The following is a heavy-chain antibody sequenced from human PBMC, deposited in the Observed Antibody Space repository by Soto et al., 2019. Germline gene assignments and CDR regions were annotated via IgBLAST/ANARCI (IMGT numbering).Heavy chain of an antibody. CDR1: GYSIRSGYY. J-gene: IGHJ3*02. V-gene: IGHV4-38-2*02. D-gene: IGHD2-2*01. Sequence: SETLSLTCAVSGYSIRSGYYWGWIRQPPGKGLEWIGSIDHSGSTYYNPSLKSRVTISVDTSKNQFSLKLTSVTAADTAVYYCARDPLCSSITCHMRDDAFDICGQVTMVT. CDR2: IDHSGST. CDR3: ARDPLCSSITCHMRDDAFDI.